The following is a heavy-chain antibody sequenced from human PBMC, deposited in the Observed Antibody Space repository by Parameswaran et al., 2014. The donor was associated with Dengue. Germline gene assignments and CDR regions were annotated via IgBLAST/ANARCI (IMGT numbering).Heavy chain of an antibody. CDR2: ISAYNGNT. CDR3: ARVGGEGVSYVLRFLEWPNYYFDY. D-gene: IGHD3-3*01. V-gene: IGHV1-18*01. J-gene: IGHJ4*02. Sequence: WVRQAPGQGLEWMGWISAYNGNTNYAQKLQGRVTMTTDTSTSTAYMELRSLRSDDTAVYYCARVGGEGVSYVLRFLEWPNYYFDYWGQGTLVTVSS.